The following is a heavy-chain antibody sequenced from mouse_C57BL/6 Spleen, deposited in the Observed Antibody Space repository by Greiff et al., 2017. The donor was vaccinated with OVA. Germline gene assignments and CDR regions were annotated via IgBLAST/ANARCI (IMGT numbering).Heavy chain of an antibody. CDR1: GYTFTDYY. J-gene: IGHJ2*01. D-gene: IGHD1-1*02. CDR2: IFPGSGST. CDR3: ARPGTGGYYFDY. Sequence: QVQLQQSGPELVKPGASVKISCKASGYTFTDYYINWVKQRPGQGLEWIGWIFPGSGSTYYNEKFKGKATLTVDKSSSTAYMLRSSLTSEDSAVYFCARPGTGGYYFDYWGQGTTLTVSS. V-gene: IGHV1-75*01.